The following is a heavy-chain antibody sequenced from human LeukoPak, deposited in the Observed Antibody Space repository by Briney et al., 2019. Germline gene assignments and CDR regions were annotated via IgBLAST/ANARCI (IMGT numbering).Heavy chain of an antibody. CDR3: ASDCSGGSCYYYYGMDV. V-gene: IGHV1-69*01. D-gene: IGHD2-15*01. Sequence: SVKVSFKASGGTFSSYAISWVRQAPGQGLEWMGGIIPIFGTANYAQKFQGRVTITADESTSTAYMELSSLRSEDTAVYYCASDCSGGSCYYYYGMDVWGQGTTVTVSS. CDR2: IIPIFGTA. J-gene: IGHJ6*02. CDR1: GGTFSSYA.